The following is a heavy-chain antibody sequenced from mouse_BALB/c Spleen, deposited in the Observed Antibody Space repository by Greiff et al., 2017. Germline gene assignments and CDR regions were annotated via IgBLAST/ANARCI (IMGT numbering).Heavy chain of an antibody. CDR2: IRLKSNNYAT. V-gene: IGHV6-6*02. Sequence: EVNVVESGGGLVQPGGSMKLSCVASGFTFSNYWMNWVRQSPEKGLEWVAEIRLKSNNYATHYAESVKGRFTISRDDSKSSVYLQMNNLRAEDTGIYYCTRPTVVARSGYFDVWGAGTTVTVSS. CDR1: GFTFSNYW. J-gene: IGHJ1*01. CDR3: TRPTVVARSGYFDV. D-gene: IGHD1-1*01.